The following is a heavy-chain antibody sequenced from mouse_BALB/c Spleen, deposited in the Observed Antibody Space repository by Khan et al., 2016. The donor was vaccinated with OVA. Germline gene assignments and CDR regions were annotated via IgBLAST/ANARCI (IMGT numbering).Heavy chain of an antibody. J-gene: IGHJ4*01. V-gene: IGHV3-2*02. Sequence: EVQLVESGPGLVKPSQSLSLTCTVTGYSITSDYAWNWIRQFPGNKLEWMGYISSTGSTSYNPSLKSRISITRDTSKNQFFLRLKSVTTEDTATYYCARSLYYSYGYALDCWGRGTSVTVSS. CDR3: ARSLYYSYGYALDC. CDR1: GYSITSDYA. D-gene: IGHD2-14*01. CDR2: ISSTGST.